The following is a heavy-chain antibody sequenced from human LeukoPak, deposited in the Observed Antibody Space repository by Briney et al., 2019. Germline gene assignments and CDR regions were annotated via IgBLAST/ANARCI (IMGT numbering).Heavy chain of an antibody. CDR2: MSGSGGPT. CDR3: AKLQAGYFDSSGYHFDY. V-gene: IGHV3-23*01. CDR1: GFTFSSYA. D-gene: IGHD3-22*01. Sequence: AGGSLRLSCAASGFTFSSYAMSRVRQAPGKGLEWVSVMSGSGGPTYYADSVKGRFTTSRDNSKNTLYLQLNSLRADDTAVYYCAKLQAGYFDSSGYHFDYWGQGTLVTVSS. J-gene: IGHJ4*02.